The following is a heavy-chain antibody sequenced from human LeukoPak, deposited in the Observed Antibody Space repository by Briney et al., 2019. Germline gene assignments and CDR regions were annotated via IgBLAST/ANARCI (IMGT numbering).Heavy chain of an antibody. D-gene: IGHD3-22*01. CDR2: INAGSGNT. J-gene: IGHJ4*02. Sequence: GASVKVSCKASGYTFTSYAMHWVRQAPGQRLEWMGWINAGSGNTKYSQKFQGRVTITRDTSASTAYMELSSLRSEDTAVYYCARAGRRITMIVVVITFDYWGQGTLVTVSS. V-gene: IGHV1-3*01. CDR1: GYTFTSYA. CDR3: ARAGRRITMIVVVITFDY.